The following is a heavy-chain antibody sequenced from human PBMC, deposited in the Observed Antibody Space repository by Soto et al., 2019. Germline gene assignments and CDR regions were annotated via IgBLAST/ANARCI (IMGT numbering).Heavy chain of an antibody. CDR3: TTGPYTATTPANAFDI. CDR1: GFTFSNAW. V-gene: IGHV3-15*07. J-gene: IGHJ3*02. Sequence: GGSLRFSCAASGFTFSNAWMNWVRQAPGKGLEWVGRIKSKTDGGTTDYAAPVKGRFTISRDDSKNTLYLQMNSLKTEDTAVYYCTTGPYTATTPANAFDIWGQGTMVTVSS. CDR2: IKSKTDGGTT. D-gene: IGHD5-18*01.